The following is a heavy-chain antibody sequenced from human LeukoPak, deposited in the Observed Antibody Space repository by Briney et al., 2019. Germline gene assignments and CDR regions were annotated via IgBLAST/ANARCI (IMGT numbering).Heavy chain of an antibody. CDR3: ARAPSSSSWFDYYYYMDV. J-gene: IGHJ6*03. Sequence: GASVKASCKASGYTFTSYYMHWVRQAPGQGLEWMGWINTNTGNPTYAQGFTGRFVFSLDTSVSTAYLQISSLKAEDTAVYYCARAPSSSSWFDYYYYMDVWGKGTTVTVSS. V-gene: IGHV7-4-1*02. D-gene: IGHD6-13*01. CDR2: INTNTGNP. CDR1: GYTFTSYY.